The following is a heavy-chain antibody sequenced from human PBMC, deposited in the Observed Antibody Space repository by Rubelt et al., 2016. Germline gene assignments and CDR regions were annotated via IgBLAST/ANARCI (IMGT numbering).Heavy chain of an antibody. Sequence: GKGMEWVSAISGSGGSTYYADSVKGRFTISRDNSKNTLYLQMNSLRAEDTAVYYCARAVSPVAGMDVWGQGTTVTVSS. CDR3: ARAVSPVAGMDV. D-gene: IGHD6-19*01. V-gene: IGHV3-23*01. J-gene: IGHJ6*02. CDR2: ISGSGGST.